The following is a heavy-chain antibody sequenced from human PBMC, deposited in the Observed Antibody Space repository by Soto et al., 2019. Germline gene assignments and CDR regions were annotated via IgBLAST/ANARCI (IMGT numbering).Heavy chain of an antibody. CDR1: VFSRSNARMG. V-gene: IGHV2-26*01. D-gene: IGHD6-19*01. CDR3: ARGVLDSIGELSGPGAFDI. J-gene: IGHJ3*02. Sequence: QVTLKESGPVLGKPTETLTLTCTVSVFSRSNARMGVSCIRHPPGKALEWLAHLFSKDEKSYSPSLKSRLTISKDSSKSQVVLTMTNMDSVDTGTYGCARGVLDSIGELSGPGAFDIWGQGPMVAVA. CDR2: LFSKDEK.